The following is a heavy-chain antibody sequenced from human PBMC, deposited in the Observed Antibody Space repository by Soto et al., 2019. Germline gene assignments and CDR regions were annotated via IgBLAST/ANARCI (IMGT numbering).Heavy chain of an antibody. J-gene: IGHJ4*02. CDR2: ISSSSSYT. CDR3: ARVKDGGGPFDY. Sequence: GGSLRLSCAASGFTFSDYYMSWIRQAPGKGLEWVSYISSSSSYTNYADSVKGRFTISRDNAKNSLYLQMNSLRAEDTAVYYCARVKDGGGPFDYWGQGTLVTVS. V-gene: IGHV3-11*06. D-gene: IGHD2-15*01. CDR1: GFTFSDYY.